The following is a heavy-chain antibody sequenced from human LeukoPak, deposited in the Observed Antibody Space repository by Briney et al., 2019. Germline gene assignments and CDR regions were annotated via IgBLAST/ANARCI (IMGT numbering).Heavy chain of an antibody. CDR3: ARWEMATILGGDAFDI. V-gene: IGHV1-8*01. CDR2: MNPNSGNT. Sequence: ASVNVSCKASVYTFTSYDINWVRQATGQGRAGMGWMNPNSGNTGYAQKFQGRVTMTRNTSIGTAYMELSSLRSEDTAVYYCARWEMATILGGDAFDIWGQGTMVTVSS. D-gene: IGHD5-24*01. CDR1: VYTFTSYD. J-gene: IGHJ3*02.